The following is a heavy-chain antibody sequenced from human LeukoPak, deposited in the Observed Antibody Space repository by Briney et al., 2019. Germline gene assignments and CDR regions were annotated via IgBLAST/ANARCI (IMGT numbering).Heavy chain of an antibody. CDR3: AREDYNDDGWYFDL. Sequence: GGSLRLSCAASGFTFSIYSMNWVRQAPGRGLVWVARLKSDGTTTTYADPVKGRFTISRDNAKNTLYLQMNSLRAEDTAVYYCAREDYNDDGWYFDLWGRGTLVTVSS. CDR2: LKSDGTTT. CDR1: GFTFSIYS. D-gene: IGHD4-11*01. V-gene: IGHV3-74*01. J-gene: IGHJ2*01.